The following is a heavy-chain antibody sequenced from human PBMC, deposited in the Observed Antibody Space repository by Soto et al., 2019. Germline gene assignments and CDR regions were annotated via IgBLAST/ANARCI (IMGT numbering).Heavy chain of an antibody. D-gene: IGHD2-2*01. Sequence: GASVKVSCKASGYTFTGYYMHWVRQAPGQGLEWMGWINPNSGGTNYAQKFQGWVTMTRDTSISTAYMELSRLRSDDTAVYYCARGGQIVVVPAAMDNDYWGQGTLVTVSS. J-gene: IGHJ4*02. CDR1: GYTFTGYY. CDR2: INPNSGGT. CDR3: ARGGQIVVVPAAMDNDY. V-gene: IGHV1-2*04.